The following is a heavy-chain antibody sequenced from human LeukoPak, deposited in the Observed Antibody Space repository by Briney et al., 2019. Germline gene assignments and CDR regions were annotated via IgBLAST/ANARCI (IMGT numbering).Heavy chain of an antibody. CDR3: ARVCITMVRGVIISGHYYYYYMDV. CDR2: IYYSGST. V-gene: IGHV4-59*12. J-gene: IGHJ6*03. CDR1: GGSISSYY. Sequence: SETLSLTCTVSGGSISSYYWSWIRQPPGKGLEWIGYIYYSGSTNYNPSLKSRVTISVDTSKNQFSLKLSSVTAADTAVYYCARVCITMVRGVIISGHYYYYYMDVWGKGTTVTVSS. D-gene: IGHD3-10*01.